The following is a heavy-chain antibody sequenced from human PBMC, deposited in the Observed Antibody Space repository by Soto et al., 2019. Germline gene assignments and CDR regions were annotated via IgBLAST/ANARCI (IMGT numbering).Heavy chain of an antibody. V-gene: IGHV3-9*01. CDR3: AKENDSSGWLRGAFDI. Sequence: EVQLVESGGGLVQPGRSLRLSCAASGFTFDDYAMHWVRQAPGKGLEWVSGISFNSGSIGYADSVKGRFTSSRDNAKNSLYLQMNSLRAEDTALYYCAKENDSSGWLRGAFDIWGQGTMVTVSS. CDR1: GFTFDDYA. D-gene: IGHD6-19*01. J-gene: IGHJ3*02. CDR2: ISFNSGSI.